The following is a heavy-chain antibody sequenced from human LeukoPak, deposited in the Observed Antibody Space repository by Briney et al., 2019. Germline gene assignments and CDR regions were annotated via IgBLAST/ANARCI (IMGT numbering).Heavy chain of an antibody. CDR2: IIPIFGTP. J-gene: IGHJ6*02. CDR1: GGTFSSYA. CDR3: ARDRFGCSSTSCYVPYYYYGMDV. Sequence: GASVKVSCKASGGTFSSYAISWVRQAPGQGLEWMGGIIPIFGTPNYAQKFQGRVTITADESTSTAYMELSSLRSDDTAVYYCARDRFGCSSTSCYVPYYYYGMDVWGQGTTVTVSS. D-gene: IGHD2-2*01. V-gene: IGHV1-69*13.